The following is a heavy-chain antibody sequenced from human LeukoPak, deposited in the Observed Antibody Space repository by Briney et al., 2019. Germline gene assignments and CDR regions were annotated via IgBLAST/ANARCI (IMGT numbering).Heavy chain of an antibody. J-gene: IGHJ4*02. D-gene: IGHD6-13*01. V-gene: IGHV3-23*01. CDR2: ISGSGGST. CDR3: ATYISSWYCFDY. Sequence: SGGSLRLSCAASGFTFSSYAMSWVRQAPGKGLEWVSAISGSGGSTYYADSVKGRFTISRDNSKNTLYLQMNSLRAEDTAVYYCATYISSWYCFDYWGQATLVTVSS. CDR1: GFTFSSYA.